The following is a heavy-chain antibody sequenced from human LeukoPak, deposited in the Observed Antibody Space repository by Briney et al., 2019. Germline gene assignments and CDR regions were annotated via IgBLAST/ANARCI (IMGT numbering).Heavy chain of an antibody. V-gene: IGHV3-72*01. CDR1: GFTFSSYS. CDR2: SRNKANSYTT. J-gene: IGHJ4*02. D-gene: IGHD1-26*01. Sequence: GGSLSLSCAASGFTFSSYSMNWVRQAPGKGLEWIGRSRNKANSYTTEYAASVKGRFTISRDASRNSLYLQMNSLKTGDTAVYFCARVSLGGSYFYFDSWGQGTLVTVSS. CDR3: ARVSLGGSYFYFDS.